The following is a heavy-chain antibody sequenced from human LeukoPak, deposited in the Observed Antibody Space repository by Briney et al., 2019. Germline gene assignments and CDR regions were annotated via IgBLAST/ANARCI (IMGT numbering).Heavy chain of an antibody. CDR3: ARGIVYDLRD. V-gene: IGHV1-46*01. CDR2: IKPRDGDT. D-gene: IGHD2-8*01. J-gene: IGHJ4*02. Sequence: ASVKVSCKASGYTNTFTIHYILWVRQAPGQGLEWMGLIKPRDGDTQYAKKFEGRVTMTMDTSTTTLYMELSSLRSEDTAVYYCARGIVYDLRDWGQGILVTV. CDR1: GYTNTFTIHY.